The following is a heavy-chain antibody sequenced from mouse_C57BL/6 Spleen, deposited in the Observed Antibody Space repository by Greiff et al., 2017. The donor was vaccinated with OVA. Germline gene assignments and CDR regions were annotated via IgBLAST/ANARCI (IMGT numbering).Heavy chain of an antibody. V-gene: IGHV1-52*01. CDR2: IDPSDSET. D-gene: IGHD2-4*01. CDR3: ARGRDYGGYFDV. Sequence: QVQLQQPGAELVRPGSSVKLSCKASGYTFTSYWMHWVKQRPIQGLEWIGNIDPSDSETHYNQKFKDKATLTVDKSSSTADMQLSSLTSEDSAVYYCARGRDYGGYFDVWGTGTTVTVSS. J-gene: IGHJ1*03. CDR1: GYTFTSYW.